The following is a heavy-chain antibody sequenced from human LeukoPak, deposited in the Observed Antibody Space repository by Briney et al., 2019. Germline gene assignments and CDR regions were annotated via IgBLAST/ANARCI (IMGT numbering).Heavy chain of an antibody. CDR3: AKGPLRRLGAFDI. J-gene: IGHJ3*02. V-gene: IGHV4-34*01. Sequence: TSETLSLTCAVYGGSFSGYYWTWIRQPPGKGLEWIGEINHSGSTYYNPSLKSRVTISVDTSKNQFSLKLSSVTAADTAVYYCAKGPLRRLGAFDIWGQGTIVTVSS. CDR2: INHSGST. D-gene: IGHD6-6*01. CDR1: GGSFSGYY.